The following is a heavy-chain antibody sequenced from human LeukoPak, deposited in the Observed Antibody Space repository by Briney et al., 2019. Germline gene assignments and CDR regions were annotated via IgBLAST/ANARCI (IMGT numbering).Heavy chain of an antibody. D-gene: IGHD3-10*01. V-gene: IGHV3-48*03. Sequence: GGSLRLSCAASGFTFSSYEMNWVRQAPGKGLEWVSYISSRGSAIYYADSVKGRFTTSRDNAKNSLYLQMNSLRAEDTAVYYCARSPSVRGVIFAFDVWGQGTMVTVSS. CDR2: ISSRGSAI. CDR3: ARSPSVRGVIFAFDV. CDR1: GFTFSSYE. J-gene: IGHJ3*01.